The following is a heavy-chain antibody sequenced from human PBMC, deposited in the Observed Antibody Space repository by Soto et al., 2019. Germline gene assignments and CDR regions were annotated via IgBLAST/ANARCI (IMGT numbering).Heavy chain of an antibody. V-gene: IGHV1-2*02. J-gene: IGHJ4*02. CDR1: GYTLTGYY. D-gene: IGHD5-12*01. Sequence: ASVKVSCKASGYTLTGYYMHWVRQAPGQGLEWMGWINPNSGGTNYAQKFQGRVTMTRDTSISTAYMELSRLRSDDTAVYYCARARGGGRDGYNWAPFDYWGQGTLVTVSS. CDR3: ARARGGGRDGYNWAPFDY. CDR2: INPNSGGT.